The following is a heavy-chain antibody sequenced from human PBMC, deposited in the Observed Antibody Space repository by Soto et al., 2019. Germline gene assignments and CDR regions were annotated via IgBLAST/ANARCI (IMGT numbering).Heavy chain of an antibody. CDR2: ISSSSSYI. CDR3: AKVGSSSPYYYYGMDV. D-gene: IGHD6-6*01. J-gene: IGHJ6*02. V-gene: IGHV3-21*01. CDR1: GFTFSSYS. Sequence: GSLRLSCAASGFTFSSYSMNWVRQAPGKGLEWVSSISSSSSYIYYADSVKGRFTISRDNSKNTLYLQMNSLRAEDTAVYYCAKVGSSSPYYYYGMDVWGQGTTVTVSS.